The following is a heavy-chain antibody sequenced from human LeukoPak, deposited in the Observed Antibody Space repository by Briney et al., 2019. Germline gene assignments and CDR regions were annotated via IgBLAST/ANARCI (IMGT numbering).Heavy chain of an antibody. V-gene: IGHV4-39*07. CDR3: ARERLELMGVSWWFDP. CDR2: IYSSGST. D-gene: IGHD1-1*01. CDR1: GGSISSSSYY. J-gene: IGHJ5*02. Sequence: SETLSLTCTVSGGSISSSSYYWGWIRQPPGKGLEWIGRIYSSGSTNYNPSLKSRVTMSLDTSKNQFSLKLTSVTAADTAVYYCARERLELMGVSWWFDPWGQGTLVTVSS.